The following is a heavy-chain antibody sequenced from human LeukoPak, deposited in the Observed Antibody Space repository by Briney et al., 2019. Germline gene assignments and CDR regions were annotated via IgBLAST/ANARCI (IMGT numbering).Heavy chain of an antibody. CDR3: ARDRGHPAYYFDQ. D-gene: IGHD1-26*01. V-gene: IGHV3-33*01. CDR1: GFTFSSYG. Sequence: GGSLRLSCAASGFTFSSYGIHWVRQAPGKGLEWVAVVWYDGSEKYYADSVKGRFTISRDDSKNTLYLQMNSLRAEDTAIYYCARDRGHPAYYFDQWAQGTLV. J-gene: IGHJ4*02. CDR2: VWYDGSEK.